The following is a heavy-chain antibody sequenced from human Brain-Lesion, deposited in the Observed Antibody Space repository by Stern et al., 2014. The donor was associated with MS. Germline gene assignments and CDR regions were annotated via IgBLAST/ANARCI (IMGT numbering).Heavy chain of an antibody. D-gene: IGHD3-3*01. CDR1: GFTFGNYW. J-gene: IGHJ6*01. Sequence: EVQLVESGGGLVQPGGSLTISCTAAGFTFGNYWMTWVRQAPWKGLEWVANIKEDGNEKNYVDSVKGRFTISRDNARNSLYLQMNSLRVEDTALYYCARVYNTIYGIVTQRGSGMDVWGQGTTVIVSS. CDR2: IKEDGNEK. CDR3: ARVYNTIYGIVTQRGSGMDV. V-gene: IGHV3-7*01.